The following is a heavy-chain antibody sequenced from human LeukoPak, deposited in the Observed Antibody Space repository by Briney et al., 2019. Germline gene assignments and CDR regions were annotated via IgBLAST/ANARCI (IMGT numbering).Heavy chain of an antibody. Sequence: SSETLSLTCTVSGGSISSGSYYWSWIRQPAGKGLEWIGRIFTSGSTKYNPSLKSRVTISVDTSKNQFSLKLSSVTAADTAVYYCARDLDGYNRGTYYWGQGTLVTVSS. CDR3: ARDLDGYNRGTYY. J-gene: IGHJ4*02. D-gene: IGHD5-24*01. CDR2: IFTSGST. CDR1: GGSISSGSYY. V-gene: IGHV4-61*02.